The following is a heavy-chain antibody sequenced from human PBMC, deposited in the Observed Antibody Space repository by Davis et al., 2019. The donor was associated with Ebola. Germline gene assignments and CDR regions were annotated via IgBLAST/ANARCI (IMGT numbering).Heavy chain of an antibody. D-gene: IGHD3-16*01. CDR3: ARDSWGKYDY. Sequence: PGGSLRLSCAASGFTFSSYAMHWVRQAPGKGLEWVAVISYDGSNKYYADSVKGRFTISRDNSKNTLYLQMNSLTAEDTAVYYCARDSWGKYDYWGQGTLVTVSS. CDR2: ISYDGSNK. CDR1: GFTFSSYA. J-gene: IGHJ4*02. V-gene: IGHV3-30-3*01.